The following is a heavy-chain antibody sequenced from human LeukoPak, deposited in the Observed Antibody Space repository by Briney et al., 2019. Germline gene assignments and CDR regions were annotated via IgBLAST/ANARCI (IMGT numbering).Heavy chain of an antibody. D-gene: IGHD3-3*01. CDR1: GFTFSSYA. J-gene: IGHJ4*02. V-gene: IGHV3-23*01. CDR3: AKDFSYDFWSGYDY. CDR2: ISGSGGST. Sequence: GGSLRLSCAASGFTFSSYAMSWVRQAPGKGLEWVSAISGSGGSTYYADSVKGRFTISRDNSKNTLYLQMNSLRAGDTAVYYCAKDFSYDFWSGYDYWGQGTLVTVSS.